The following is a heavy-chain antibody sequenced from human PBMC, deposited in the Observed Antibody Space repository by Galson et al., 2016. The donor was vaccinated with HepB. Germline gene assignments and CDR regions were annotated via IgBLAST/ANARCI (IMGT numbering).Heavy chain of an antibody. CDR3: ARAEPYYYGSRHFDS. V-gene: IGHV3-21*01. D-gene: IGHD3-10*01. J-gene: IGHJ4*02. Sequence: SLRLSCAASGFTFNTYTMHWVRQAPGKGLEWVSSVDSTSSYIYYSDSVKGRFAISRDNAKSSVSLQVNSLRAEDTALYYCARAEPYYYGSRHFDSWGQGTLVTVS. CDR2: VDSTSSYI. CDR1: GFTFNTYT.